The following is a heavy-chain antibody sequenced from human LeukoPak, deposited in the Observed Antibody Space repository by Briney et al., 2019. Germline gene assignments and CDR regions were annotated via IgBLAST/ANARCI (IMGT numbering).Heavy chain of an antibody. CDR1: GGSLSSVGYY. Sequence: SQTLSLTCTVSGGSLSSVGYYWSWIRQPPGKGLEWIGYIYHSGSTYYNPSLKSRVTISVDRSKNQFSLKLSSVTAADTAVYYCARGPPWLRTAFDIWGQGTMVTVSS. V-gene: IGHV4-30-2*01. D-gene: IGHD5-12*01. CDR3: ARGPPWLRTAFDI. J-gene: IGHJ3*02. CDR2: IYHSGST.